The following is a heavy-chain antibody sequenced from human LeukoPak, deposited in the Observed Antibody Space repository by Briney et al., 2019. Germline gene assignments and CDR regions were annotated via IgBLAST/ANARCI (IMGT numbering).Heavy chain of an antibody. CDR1: GFTFSSYS. CDR3: ARDRKYYYDSSGYPIAAFDI. V-gene: IGHV3-48*02. Sequence: QAGGSLRLSSAASGFTFSSYSMNWVRQAPGKGLEWVSYISSSSSTIYYVDSVKGRFTISRDNAKNSLYLQMNSLRDEDTAVYYCARDRKYYYDSSGYPIAAFDIWGQGTMVTVSS. CDR2: ISSSSSTI. D-gene: IGHD3-22*01. J-gene: IGHJ3*02.